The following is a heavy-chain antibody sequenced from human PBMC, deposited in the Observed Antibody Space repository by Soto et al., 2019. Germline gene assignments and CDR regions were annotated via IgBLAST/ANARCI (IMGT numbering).Heavy chain of an antibody. Sequence: GGSLRLSCAASGFTFSSYEMNWARQAPGKGLEWVSYISSSGSTIYYADSVKGRFTISRDNAKNSLYLQMNSLRAEDTAVYYCARVSGYYYVGRVYWGQGTLVTVSS. CDR1: GFTFSSYE. D-gene: IGHD3-22*01. CDR2: ISSSGSTI. J-gene: IGHJ4*02. V-gene: IGHV3-48*03. CDR3: ARVSGYYYVGRVY.